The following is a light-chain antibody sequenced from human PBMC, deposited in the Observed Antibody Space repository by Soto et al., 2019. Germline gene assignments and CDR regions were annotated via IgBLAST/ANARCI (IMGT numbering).Light chain of an antibody. J-gene: IGKJ1*01. V-gene: IGKV1-5*03. CDR2: KAS. CDR3: LQYNSFRT. CDR1: QTISSW. Sequence: DIQMTQSPSTLSGSVGDRVTITCRASQTISSWLAWYQQKPGKAPKLLIYKASTLKSGVPSRFSGSGSGSEFTLTISGLQPDDFATYYCLQYNSFRTFGQGTKVDI.